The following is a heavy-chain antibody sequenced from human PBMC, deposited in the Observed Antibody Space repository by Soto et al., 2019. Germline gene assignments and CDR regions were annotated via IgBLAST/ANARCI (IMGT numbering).Heavy chain of an antibody. V-gene: IGHV4-59*01. D-gene: IGHD4-17*01. CDR2: IYYSGST. Sequence: PSETLSLTCTVSGGSISSYYWSWIRQPPGKGLEWIGYIYYSGSTNYNPSLKSRVTISVDTSKNQFSLKLSSVTAADTAVYYCARHHNHYGDYDLNYFDYWGQGTLVTVSS. J-gene: IGHJ4*02. CDR3: ARHHNHYGDYDLNYFDY. CDR1: GGSISSYY.